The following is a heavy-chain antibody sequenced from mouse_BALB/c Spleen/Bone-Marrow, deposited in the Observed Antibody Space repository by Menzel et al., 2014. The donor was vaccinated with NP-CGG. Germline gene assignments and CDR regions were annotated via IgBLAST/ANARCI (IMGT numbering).Heavy chain of an antibody. CDR2: IDPANGNT. Sequence: EVQLQQSGAELVKPGASVKLSCTASGFNIXDTYMHWVKQRPEQGLEWIGRIDPANGNTKYDPKSQGKATITADTSSNTAYLQLSSLTSEDTAVYYCAMYYYGSSLFAYWGQGTLVTVSA. V-gene: IGHV14-3*02. CDR1: GFNIXDTY. J-gene: IGHJ3*01. CDR3: AMYYYGSSLFAY. D-gene: IGHD1-1*01.